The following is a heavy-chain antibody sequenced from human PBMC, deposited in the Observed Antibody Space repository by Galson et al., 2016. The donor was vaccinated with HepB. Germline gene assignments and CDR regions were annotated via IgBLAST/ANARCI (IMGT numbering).Heavy chain of an antibody. J-gene: IGHJ4*02. Sequence: SLRLSCAASGFTFSTYDMHWVRQTTEKGLEWVSGIGSAGDTLYPDSVKGRFTVSREDGKNSLYLQMNSLRAGDTAVYYCARAGSKHGDPVDYCAPGTLVTVST. CDR2: IGSAGDT. CDR3: ARAGSKHGDPVDY. CDR1: GFTFSTYD. D-gene: IGHD4-17*01. V-gene: IGHV3-13*04.